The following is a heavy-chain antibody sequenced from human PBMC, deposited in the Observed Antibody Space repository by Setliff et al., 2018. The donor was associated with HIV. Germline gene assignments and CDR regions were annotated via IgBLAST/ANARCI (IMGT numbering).Heavy chain of an antibody. CDR1: GFIFNNYA. CDR2: ISGNGGST. J-gene: IGHJ4*02. CDR3: ARSADTLVAGLLHY. D-gene: IGHD6-19*01. Sequence: PGGSLRLSCAASGFIFNNYALNWVRQAPGRGLEWLSVISGNGGSTYSADSVKGRLTISRDSSRNMLFLQMNSLRAEDTAVYYCARSADTLVAGLLHYWGQGTLVTVSS. V-gene: IGHV3-23*01.